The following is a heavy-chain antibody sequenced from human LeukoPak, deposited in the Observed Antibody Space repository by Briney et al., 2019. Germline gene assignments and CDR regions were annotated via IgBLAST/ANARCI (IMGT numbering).Heavy chain of an antibody. CDR2: ISAYNGNT. J-gene: IGHJ4*02. D-gene: IGHD6-13*01. V-gene: IGHV1-18*01. CDR1: GYTFTSYG. Sequence: ASVKVSCKASGYTFTSYGISWVRQAPGQGLEWMGWISAYNGNTNYAQKLQGRVTMTTDTSTSTAYMELRSLRSDDTAVYYCARHPTPLPFIAAADPFDYWGQGTLVTVSS. CDR3: ARHPTPLPFIAAADPFDY.